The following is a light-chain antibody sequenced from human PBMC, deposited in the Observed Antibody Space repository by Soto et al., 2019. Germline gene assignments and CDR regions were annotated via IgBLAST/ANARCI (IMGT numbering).Light chain of an antibody. V-gene: IGKV3-15*01. CDR1: QSVSSN. Sequence: MLITPVAATLAVFTREKANLSCWALQSVSSNLAWYQQKPGQAPRLLIYGASTRATGIPARFSGSGSGTEFTLTISSLQSEDFAVYYCQQYNNSPPYTFGQGTKVDIK. CDR3: QQYNNSPPYT. CDR2: GAS. J-gene: IGKJ2*01.